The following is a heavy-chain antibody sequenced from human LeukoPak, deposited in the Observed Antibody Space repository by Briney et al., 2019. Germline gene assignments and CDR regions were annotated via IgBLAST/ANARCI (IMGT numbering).Heavy chain of an antibody. D-gene: IGHD2-2*01. CDR2: ISSSSSYI. Sequence: GGSLRLSCAASGFTFSSYSMNWVRQAPGKGLEWVSSISSSSSYIYYADSAKGRFTISRDNAKNSLYLQMNSLRAEDTAVYYCARESWDIVVVPAALDYWGQGTLVTVSS. CDR3: ARESWDIVVVPAALDY. V-gene: IGHV3-21*01. J-gene: IGHJ4*02. CDR1: GFTFSSYS.